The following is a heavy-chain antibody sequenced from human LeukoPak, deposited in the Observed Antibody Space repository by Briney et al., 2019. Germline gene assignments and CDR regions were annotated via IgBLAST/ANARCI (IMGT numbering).Heavy chain of an antibody. CDR1: GYTFTSYG. D-gene: IGHD6-19*01. CDR2: ISTYNGNT. Sequence: ASVKVSCKASGYTFTSYGISWVRQAPGRGLEWMGWISTYNGNTNYAQKLQGRVTMTTDTSTSTAYMELRSLRSDDTAVYYCASRIAVAGGIDYWGQGTLVTVSS. V-gene: IGHV1-18*01. J-gene: IGHJ4*02. CDR3: ASRIAVAGGIDY.